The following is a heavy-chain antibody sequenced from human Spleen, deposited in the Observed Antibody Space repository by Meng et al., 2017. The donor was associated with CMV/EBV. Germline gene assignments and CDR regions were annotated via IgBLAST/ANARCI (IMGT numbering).Heavy chain of an antibody. CDR3: ARGPGQWLPFDS. Sequence: SETLSLTCTVSGGSISSTTYYWGWIRQSPGKGLEWIGTIYYSGSTYYNPSLKSRVTISVDTSNNRLSLRLSSVTAADTAVYYCARGPGQWLPFDSWGQGTLVTVSS. J-gene: IGHJ4*02. CDR2: IYYSGST. V-gene: IGHV4-39*07. D-gene: IGHD6-19*01. CDR1: GGSISSTTYY.